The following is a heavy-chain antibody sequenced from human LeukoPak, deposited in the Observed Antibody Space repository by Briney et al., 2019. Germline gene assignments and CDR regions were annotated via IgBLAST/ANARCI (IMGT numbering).Heavy chain of an antibody. V-gene: IGHV3-30*02. CDR3: AKHQSNYDFWSGYSL. D-gene: IGHD3-3*01. J-gene: IGHJ4*02. CDR2: IRYDGSDK. Sequence: GGSLRLSCAASGFTFNTYGMHWVRQAPGKGLEWVAFIRYDGSDKYYADSVKGRFTISRDNSRNTLYLQMNSLRSEDTAVFYCAKHQSNYDFWSGYSLWGQGTLVTVSS. CDR1: GFTFNTYG.